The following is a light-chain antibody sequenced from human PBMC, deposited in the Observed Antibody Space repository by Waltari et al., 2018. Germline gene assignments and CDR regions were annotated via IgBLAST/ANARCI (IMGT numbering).Light chain of an antibody. V-gene: IGLV2-23*02. CDR1: SSDVGSYNL. CDR3: CSYAGSSTLV. J-gene: IGLJ2*01. CDR2: EVS. Sequence: QSALTQPASVSGSPGQSITISCPGTSSDVGSYNLVSWDQQHPGKAPKLMIYEVSKRPSGFSNRFSGSKSGNTASLTISGLQAEDEADYYCCSYAGSSTLVFGGGTKLTVL.